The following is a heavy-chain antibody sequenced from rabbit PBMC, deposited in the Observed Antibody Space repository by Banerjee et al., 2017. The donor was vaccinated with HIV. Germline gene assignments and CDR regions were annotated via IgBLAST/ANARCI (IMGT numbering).Heavy chain of an antibody. Sequence: QSLEESGGDLVKPEGSLTLTCTASGFSFSSGYDMCWVRQAPGKGLEWIACIIISGDTAYASWAKGRFTISKTSSTTVTLQMTSLTAADTATYFCASGSGGYTLNLWGPGTLVTVS. CDR3: ASGSGGYTLNL. CDR1: GFSFSSGYD. CDR2: IIISGDT. D-gene: IGHD1-1*01. J-gene: IGHJ4*01. V-gene: IGHV1S40*01.